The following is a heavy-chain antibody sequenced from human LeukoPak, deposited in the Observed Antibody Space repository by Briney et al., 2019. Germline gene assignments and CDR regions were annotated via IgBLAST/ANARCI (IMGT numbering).Heavy chain of an antibody. V-gene: IGHV3-30*18. CDR2: ISYDGSNK. Sequence: GGSLRLSCAASGFTFSSYGMHWVRQAPGKGLEWVAIISYDGSNKYYADSVKGRFTISRDNSKNTLYLQMNSLRAEDTAVYYCAKDGGAAAGTGALLSGYFDYWGQGTLVTVSS. CDR1: GFTFSSYG. D-gene: IGHD6-13*01. J-gene: IGHJ4*02. CDR3: AKDGGAAAGTGALLSGYFDY.